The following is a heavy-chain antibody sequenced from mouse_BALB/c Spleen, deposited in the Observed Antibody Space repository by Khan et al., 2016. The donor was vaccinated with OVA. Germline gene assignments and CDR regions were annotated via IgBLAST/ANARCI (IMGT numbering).Heavy chain of an antibody. Sequence: QIQLVQSGPELKKPGETVKISCKASGYTFTNYGMNWVKQAPGKGLKWMGWIYTYTGEPTYADDFKGRFAFSLESSASTAYLQINNLTNEDTATYFYARGSSRAMDYWGQGTSVTVFS. J-gene: IGHJ4*01. CDR2: IYTYTGEP. CDR1: GYTFTNYG. CDR3: ARGSSRAMDY. D-gene: IGHD1-1*01. V-gene: IGHV9-3-1*01.